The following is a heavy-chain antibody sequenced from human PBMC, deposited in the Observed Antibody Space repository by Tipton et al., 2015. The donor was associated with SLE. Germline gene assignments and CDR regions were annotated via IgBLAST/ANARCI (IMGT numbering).Heavy chain of an antibody. J-gene: IGHJ4*02. CDR3: AGAALKAGQWLVRSPVDY. CDR1: GGSFSGYY. V-gene: IGHV4-34*01. CDR2: INHSGST. Sequence: TLSLTCAVYGGSFSGYYWSWIRQPPGKGLEWIGEINHSGSTNYNPSLKSRVTISVDTSKNQFSLKLSSVTAADTAVYYCAGAALKAGQWLVRSPVDYWGQGTPVTVSS. D-gene: IGHD6-19*01.